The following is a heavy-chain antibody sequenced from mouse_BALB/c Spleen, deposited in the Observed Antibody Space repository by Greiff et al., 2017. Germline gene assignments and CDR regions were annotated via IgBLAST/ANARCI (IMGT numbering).Heavy chain of an antibody. Sequence: DVKLVESGGGLVKPGGSLKLSCAASGFAFSSYDMSWVRQTPEKRLEWVAYISSGGGSTYYPDTVKGRFTISRDNDKNTLYPQMSSLKSEDTAMYYCARQRFDYWGQGTTLTVSS. CDR2: ISSGGGST. CDR3: ARQRFDY. J-gene: IGHJ2*01. V-gene: IGHV5-12-1*01. CDR1: GFAFSSYD.